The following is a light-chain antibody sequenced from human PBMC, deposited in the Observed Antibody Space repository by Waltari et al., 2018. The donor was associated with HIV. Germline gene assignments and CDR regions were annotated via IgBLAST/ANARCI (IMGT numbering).Light chain of an antibody. Sequence: QSVLTQPPSASGTPGQRVTISCSGRSSNVVTNSVTWYKQLPGTAPELVIYTNIQRPLGVPDRFSGSKSGTSASLAISGLRSEDEADYYCATWDDSLSSWLFGGGTRLSVL. CDR2: TNI. CDR3: ATWDDSLSSWL. CDR1: SSNVVTNS. J-gene: IGLJ3*02. V-gene: IGLV1-47*01.